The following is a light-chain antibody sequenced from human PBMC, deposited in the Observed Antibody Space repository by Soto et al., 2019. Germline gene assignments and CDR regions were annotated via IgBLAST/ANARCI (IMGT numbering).Light chain of an antibody. CDR2: EGS. J-gene: IGLJ2*01. V-gene: IGLV2-23*01. CDR3: CSYAGSSTVV. Sequence: QSALTQPASVSGSPGQSITISCTGTSSDVGSYNLVSWYQQHPGKAPKLMIYEGSKRPSGVSNRFSGSKSGNTASLTISGLQAEDEADYYCCSYAGSSTVVFGGGTKVNVL. CDR1: SSDVGSYNL.